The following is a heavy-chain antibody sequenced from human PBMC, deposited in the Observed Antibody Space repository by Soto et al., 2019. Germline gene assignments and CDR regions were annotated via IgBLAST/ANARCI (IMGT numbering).Heavy chain of an antibody. J-gene: IGHJ4*02. V-gene: IGHV4-31*03. CDR2: IYYSGST. D-gene: IGHD5-18*01. Sequence: PSETLSLTCTVSGGSISSGGYYWSWIRQHPGKGLEWIGYIYYSGSTYYNPSLKSRATISVDTSKNQFSLKLSSVTAADTAVYYCARGVDTAMPGNYYFDYWGQGTLVTVSS. CDR3: ARGVDTAMPGNYYFDY. CDR1: GGSISSGGYY.